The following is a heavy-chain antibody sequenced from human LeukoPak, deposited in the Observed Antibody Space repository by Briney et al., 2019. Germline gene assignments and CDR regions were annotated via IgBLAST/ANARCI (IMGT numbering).Heavy chain of an antibody. CDR2: INWNGGST. CDR3: ARVKGSGYRNSIDY. J-gene: IGHJ4*02. CDR1: GFTFDDYA. Sequence: PGGSLTLSCAASGFTFDDYAMNWVRQAPGKGLEWVCGINWNGGSTYYRDSVKGRFTISRDNAKNSLYLQMNSLRAEDTALYYCARVKGSGYRNSIDYWGQGTLVTVSS. D-gene: IGHD3-3*01. V-gene: IGHV3-20*04.